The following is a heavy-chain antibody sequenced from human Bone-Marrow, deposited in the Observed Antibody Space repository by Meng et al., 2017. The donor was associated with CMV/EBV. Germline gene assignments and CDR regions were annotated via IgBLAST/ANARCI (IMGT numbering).Heavy chain of an antibody. V-gene: IGHV4-39*07. CDR3: ARERCSGGSCYSLAMDV. J-gene: IGHJ6*02. CDR2: IYFTGST. D-gene: IGHD2-15*01. Sequence: SETLSLTCTVSGGSIRSSSYYWGCIRQPPGKGLEWIGSIYFTGSTYYNPSLKSRVTISVDTSKNQFSLKLTSVTAADTAVYYCARERCSGGSCYSLAMDVWGQGTTVTVSS. CDR1: GGSIRSSSYY.